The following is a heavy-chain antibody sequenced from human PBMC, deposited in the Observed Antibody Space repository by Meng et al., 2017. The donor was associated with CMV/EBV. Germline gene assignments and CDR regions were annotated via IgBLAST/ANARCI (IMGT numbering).Heavy chain of an antibody. V-gene: IGHV1-8*01. Sequence: SGYPFTSYDINWVRQATGQGLEWMGWMNPNSGNTGYAQKFQGRVTMTRNTSISTAYMELSSLRSEDTAVYYCARGVIVGATGWFDPWGQGTLVTVSS. CDR2: MNPNSGNT. J-gene: IGHJ5*02. CDR1: GYPFTSYD. D-gene: IGHD1-26*01. CDR3: ARGVIVGATGWFDP.